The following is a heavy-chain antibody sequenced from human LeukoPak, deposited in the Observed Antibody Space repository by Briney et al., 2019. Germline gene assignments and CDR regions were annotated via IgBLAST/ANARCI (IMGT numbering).Heavy chain of an antibody. V-gene: IGHV3-48*03. CDR3: ARGERESDYFDY. J-gene: IGHJ4*02. CDR1: GFTFSSYE. CDR2: ISSSGSTI. Sequence: PGGSLRLSCAASGFTFSSYEMNWVRQAPGKGLEWVSYISSSGSTIYYADSVKGRFTISRDNAKNSLYLQMNSLRAEGTAVYYCARGERESDYFDYWGQGTLVTVSS. D-gene: IGHD1-1*01.